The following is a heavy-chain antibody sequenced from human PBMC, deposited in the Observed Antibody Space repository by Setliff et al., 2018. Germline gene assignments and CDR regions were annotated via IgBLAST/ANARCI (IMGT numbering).Heavy chain of an antibody. D-gene: IGHD3-3*01. V-gene: IGHV4-4*07. Sequence: SETLSLTCSVAGGIIYDHWWTWIRQPAGAGLEWIGRIYSDGSADYNPSLRSRVTISVDKSKNQFFLKLTSMTAADTALYFCARERQGGFLEWAPFDSWGQGVVVTVSS. CDR2: IYSDGSA. J-gene: IGHJ4*02. CDR3: ARERQGGFLEWAPFDS. CDR1: GGIIYDHW.